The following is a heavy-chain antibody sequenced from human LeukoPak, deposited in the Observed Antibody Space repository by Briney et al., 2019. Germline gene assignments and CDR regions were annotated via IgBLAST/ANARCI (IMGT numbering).Heavy chain of an antibody. CDR1: GFTFSSYA. D-gene: IGHD3-22*01. CDR3: ARDREDSSGYYCGDRWCDP. CDR2: ILSVGGIK. Sequence: GASLRLSCAASGFTFSSYAMHWVRQAPGQGLEWVAVILSVGGIKYYAHSVKGRFTISRDNSTSTLYLQLNSLRAEDTAVYYCARDREDSSGYYCGDRWCDPWARGTVLRVSS. V-gene: IGHV3-30*04. J-gene: IGHJ5*02.